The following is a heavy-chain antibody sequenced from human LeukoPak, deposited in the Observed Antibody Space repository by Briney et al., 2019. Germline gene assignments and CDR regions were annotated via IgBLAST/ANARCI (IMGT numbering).Heavy chain of an antibody. CDR1: SGFISSYY. D-gene: IGHD4-17*01. CDR2: IYYSGST. CDR3: ARHPTLGATVTVDAFDI. V-gene: IGHV4-59*08. J-gene: IGHJ3*02. Sequence: SETLSLTCSVSSGFISSYYWSWIRQPPGKGLEWIGYIYYSGSTNYNPSLKSRVTISVDTSKNQFSLKLSSVTAADTAVYYCARHPTLGATVTVDAFDIWGQGTMVTVSS.